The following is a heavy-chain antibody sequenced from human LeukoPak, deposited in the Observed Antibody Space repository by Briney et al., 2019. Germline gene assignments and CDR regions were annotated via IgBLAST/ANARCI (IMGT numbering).Heavy chain of an antibody. CDR3: AKSFDDRGYPYYFDF. CDR2: ISGSAGST. Sequence: GGSLRLSCVASGFTFSSYALSWVRQAPGKGLQRVSTISGSAGSTSYADSVKGRFTISRDNSKNTLFLQMNSLRAEDTAVYYCAKSFDDRGYPYYFDFWGQGTLVTVSS. J-gene: IGHJ4*02. CDR1: GFTFSSYA. D-gene: IGHD3-22*01. V-gene: IGHV3-23*01.